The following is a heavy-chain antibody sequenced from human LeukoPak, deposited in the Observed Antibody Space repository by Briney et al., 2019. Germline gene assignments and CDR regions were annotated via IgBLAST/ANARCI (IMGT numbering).Heavy chain of an antibody. Sequence: SETLSLTCTVSGGSISSYYWSWLRQPPGKGLEWIGYIYTSGSTNYNPSLKSRVTISVDTSKNQFSLKLSSVTAADTAVYYCARAKYGSVGEVFDYWGQGTLVTVSS. V-gene: IGHV4-4*09. D-gene: IGHD3-10*01. CDR3: ARAKYGSVGEVFDY. CDR1: GGSISSYY. J-gene: IGHJ4*02. CDR2: IYTSGST.